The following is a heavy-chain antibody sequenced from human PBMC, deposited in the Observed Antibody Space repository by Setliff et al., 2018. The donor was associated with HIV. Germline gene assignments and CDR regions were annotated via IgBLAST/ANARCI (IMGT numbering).Heavy chain of an antibody. Sequence: SCKVPGYTLTKLSIHWVRQAPGKGLEWMGGFDPEKGETVYAQKLQGRVTMTDDTSTDTAYMELSSLRSEDTAVYFCWFGEPVGPFDIWGQGTRVTVSS. D-gene: IGHD3-10*01. J-gene: IGHJ3*02. CDR3: WFGEPVGPFDI. CDR2: FDPEKGET. V-gene: IGHV1-24*01. CDR1: GYTLTKLS.